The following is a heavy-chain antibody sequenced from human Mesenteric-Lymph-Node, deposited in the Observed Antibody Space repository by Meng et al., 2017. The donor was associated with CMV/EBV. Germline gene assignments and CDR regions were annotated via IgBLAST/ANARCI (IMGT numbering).Heavy chain of an antibody. CDR1: GFTFSSYA. Sequence: GESLKISCAASGFTFSSYALHWVRQAPGKGLDWVAVISYDGSNKYYADSVKGRFTISRDNSKNTLYLQMNSLRAEDTAVYYCAREVVGATDYFDYWGQGTLVTVSS. J-gene: IGHJ4*02. CDR3: AREVVGATDYFDY. V-gene: IGHV3-30*04. D-gene: IGHD1-26*01. CDR2: ISYDGSNK.